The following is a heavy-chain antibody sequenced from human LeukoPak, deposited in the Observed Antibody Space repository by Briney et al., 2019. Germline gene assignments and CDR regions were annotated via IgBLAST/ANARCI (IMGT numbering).Heavy chain of an antibody. D-gene: IGHD6-19*01. CDR2: IIPLFGTP. J-gene: IGHJ4*02. CDR3: ARDLSSGWYYFGY. Sequence: GASVKVSCKASGGTFSSYAITWVRQAPGQGLEWMGGIIPLFGTPNYAQKFQGRVTITADESTSTAYMELSSLRSEDTAVYYCARDLSSGWYYFGYWGQGTLATVSS. V-gene: IGHV1-69*13. CDR1: GGTFSSYA.